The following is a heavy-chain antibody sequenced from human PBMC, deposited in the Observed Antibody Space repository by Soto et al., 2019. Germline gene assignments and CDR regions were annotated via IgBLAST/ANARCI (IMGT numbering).Heavy chain of an antibody. CDR1: GYTFTSYD. Sequence: QVPLVQSGAEVKKPGASVKVSCKASGYTFTSYDINWVRQATGQGLEWMGWMNPNSGNTGYAQKFKGRVTMTRNTSISTAYMERSSLRSEDTAVYYCARGQGSSSWSYYYYMDVWGKGTTVTVSS. J-gene: IGHJ6*03. CDR2: MNPNSGNT. CDR3: ARGQGSSSWSYYYYMDV. D-gene: IGHD6-13*01. V-gene: IGHV1-8*01.